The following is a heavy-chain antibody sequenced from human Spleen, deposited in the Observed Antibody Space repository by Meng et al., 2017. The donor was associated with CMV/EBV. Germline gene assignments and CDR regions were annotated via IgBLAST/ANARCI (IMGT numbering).Heavy chain of an antibody. V-gene: IGHV4-61*01. J-gene: IGHJ2*01. CDR1: VSSGSYY. CDR2: IYYSGST. Sequence: VSSGSYYWSWIRQPPGKGLEWIGYIYYSGSTNYNPSLKSRVTISVDTSKNQFSLKLSSVTAADTAVYYCARDPRVYEYQLLDWCFDLWGRGTLVTVSS. D-gene: IGHD2-2*01. CDR3: ARDPRVYEYQLLDWCFDL.